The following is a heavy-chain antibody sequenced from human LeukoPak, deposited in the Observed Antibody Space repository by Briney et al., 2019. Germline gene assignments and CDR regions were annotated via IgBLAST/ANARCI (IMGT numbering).Heavy chain of an antibody. J-gene: IGHJ6*02. V-gene: IGHV3-23*01. D-gene: IGHD3-16*01. CDR3: AKGLWGAYYYGMDV. CDR2: ISGSGVTT. Sequence: PGGSLRLSCAPSGFTFSNYAMSWVRQAPGKGLEWVSVISGSGVTTDYADSVMGRSTISRDNSRNALYLQLDSLRAEDTAIYLCAKGLWGAYYYGMDVWGQGTTVTVSS. CDR1: GFTFSNYA.